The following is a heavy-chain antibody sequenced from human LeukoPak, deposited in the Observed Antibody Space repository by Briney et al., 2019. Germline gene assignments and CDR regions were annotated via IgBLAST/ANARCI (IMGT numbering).Heavy chain of an antibody. CDR3: AKTAGCSGGSCYGHPDS. V-gene: IGHV4-39*01. J-gene: IGHJ5*01. CDR1: GGSISKTGYY. D-gene: IGHD2-15*01. CDR2: IYYSGNT. Sequence: SETLSLTCTVSGGSISKTGYYWGWIRQPPGKGLEWIGPGKGLEWIGSIYYSGNTYYNPSLKSRVTISVDTSRNQFSLKVSSVTAADTAVYYCAKTAGCSGGSCYGHPDSWGQGTLVTVSS.